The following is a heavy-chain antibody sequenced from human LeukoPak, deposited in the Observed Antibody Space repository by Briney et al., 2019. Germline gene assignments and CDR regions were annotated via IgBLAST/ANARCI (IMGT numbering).Heavy chain of an antibody. J-gene: IGHJ3*02. CDR3: ARRPDEYCSGGSCYQQGLAFDI. CDR1: GYSFTSYW. Sequence: GESLKISCKGSGYSFTSYWIGWVRQMPGKGLEWMGIIYPGDSDTRYSPSFQGQVTISADKSISTAYLQWSSLKASDTAMYYCARRPDEYCSGGSCYQQGLAFDIWGQGTMVTVSS. CDR2: IYPGDSDT. D-gene: IGHD2-15*01. V-gene: IGHV5-51*01.